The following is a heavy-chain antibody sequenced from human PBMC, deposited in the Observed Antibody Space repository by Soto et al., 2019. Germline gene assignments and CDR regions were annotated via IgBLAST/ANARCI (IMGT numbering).Heavy chain of an antibody. CDR1: GGSISSGGYY. V-gene: IGHV4-31*03. Sequence: SETLSLTCTVSGGSISSGGYYWSWIRQHPGKGLEWIGYIYYSGSTYYNPSLKSRVTISVDTSKNQFSLKLSSVTAADTAVYYCARGYSYGSGSPSTNYYYYYGMDVWGQGTTVTVSS. D-gene: IGHD3-10*01. J-gene: IGHJ6*02. CDR3: ARGYSYGSGSPSTNYYYYYGMDV. CDR2: IYYSGST.